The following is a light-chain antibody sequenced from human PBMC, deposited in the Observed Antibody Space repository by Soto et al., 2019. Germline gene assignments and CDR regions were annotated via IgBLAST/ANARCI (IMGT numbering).Light chain of an antibody. CDR1: SSDIGGYNS. CDR3: TSYTSSSTRV. J-gene: IGLJ2*01. CDR2: DVN. V-gene: IGLV2-14*03. Sequence: QSALTQPASVSGSPGQSITISYTGTSSDIGGYNSVSWYQQHPGKAPKLMIYDVNNRPSGVSNRFSGPKSGNTASLTISGLQAEDEADYYCTSYTSSSTRVFGGGTKLTVL.